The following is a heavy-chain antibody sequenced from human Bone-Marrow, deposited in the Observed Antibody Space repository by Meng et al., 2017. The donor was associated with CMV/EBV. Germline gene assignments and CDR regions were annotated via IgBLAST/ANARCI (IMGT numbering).Heavy chain of an antibody. CDR2: ISPTSSYI. J-gene: IGHJ4*02. V-gene: IGHV3-21*01. Sequence: GGPLRLSCSASGFTFSTSSMNWVRQAPGKGLEWVSSISPTSSYIFYADSVKGRFTISRDNAQNSLYLQMNSLRAEDTAVYYCARYLRASSTSCIDHWGQGTLVTVSS. CDR1: GFTFSTSS. D-gene: IGHD2-2*01. CDR3: ARYLRASSTSCIDH.